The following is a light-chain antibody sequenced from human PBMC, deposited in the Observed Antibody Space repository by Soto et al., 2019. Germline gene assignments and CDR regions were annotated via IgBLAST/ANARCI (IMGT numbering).Light chain of an antibody. CDR1: SGSIASNY. CDR2: EDN. CDR3: QSYHSGNVV. Sequence: NFMLTQPHSVSESPGKTVTISCTRSSGSIASNYVQWYQQRPGSAPTPVIDEDNERPSGVPDRFSGSIDSSSNSASLTISGLKTDDEADYYCQSYHSGNVVFGGGTKLTVL. V-gene: IGLV6-57*04. J-gene: IGLJ2*01.